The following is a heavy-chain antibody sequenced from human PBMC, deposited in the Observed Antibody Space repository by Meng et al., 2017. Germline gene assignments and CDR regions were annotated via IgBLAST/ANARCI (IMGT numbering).Heavy chain of an antibody. J-gene: IGHJ4*02. D-gene: IGHD2-2*01. Sequence: QVQRVQSGSELRKPGASVKVSCKASGYTLTSYAINWLRQAPGQGLQWMGWIDTKTGNPTYVPGFTGRLVFSLDTSVSTAYLQISGLKADDTAVYYCTRDGYSDCSRTSCFDSWGQGTLVTVSS. V-gene: IGHV7-4-1*02. CDR2: IDTKTGNP. CDR1: GYTLTSYA. CDR3: TRDGYSDCSRTSCFDS.